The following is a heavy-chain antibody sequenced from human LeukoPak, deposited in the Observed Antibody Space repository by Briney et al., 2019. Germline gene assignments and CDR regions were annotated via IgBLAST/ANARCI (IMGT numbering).Heavy chain of an antibody. CDR1: GFTFSSYG. D-gene: IGHD2-2*01. V-gene: IGHV3-7*01. CDR3: ARGLHTSWFDY. Sequence: PGGSLRLSCAASGFTFSSYGMHWVRQAPGKGLEGVANIKQDGSEKYYVDSVKGRFTISRDNAKNSLYLQMNSLRAEDTAVYYCARGLHTSWFDYWGQGTLVTVSS. CDR2: IKQDGSEK. J-gene: IGHJ4*02.